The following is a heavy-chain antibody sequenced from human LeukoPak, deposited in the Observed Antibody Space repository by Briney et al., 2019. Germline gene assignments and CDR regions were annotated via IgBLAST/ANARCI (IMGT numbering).Heavy chain of an antibody. J-gene: IGHJ3*02. D-gene: IGHD6-25*01. Sequence: SETLSLTCAVYGGSFSGYYWSWIRQPPGKGLEWIGEINHSGSTNYNPSLKSQVTISVDTSKNQFSLKLSSVTAADTAVYYCARGLIGSNRDAFDIWGQGTMVTVSS. CDR1: GGSFSGYY. V-gene: IGHV4-34*01. CDR3: ARGLIGSNRDAFDI. CDR2: INHSGST.